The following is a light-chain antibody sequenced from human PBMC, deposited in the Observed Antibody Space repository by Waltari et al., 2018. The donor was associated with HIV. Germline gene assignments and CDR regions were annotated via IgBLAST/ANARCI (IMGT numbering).Light chain of an antibody. CDR1: QSVGSY. CDR2: DAI. Sequence: EIVLTQTPATLSLSPGETATLSCRASQSVGSYLAWYQQKPGRAPRLLIYDAINRATGIPAMFSGSGSGTDFTVTISSLEPEDFAVYYCQQRSDSPPSTFGGGTKVEI. CDR3: QQRSDSPPST. J-gene: IGKJ4*01. V-gene: IGKV3-11*01.